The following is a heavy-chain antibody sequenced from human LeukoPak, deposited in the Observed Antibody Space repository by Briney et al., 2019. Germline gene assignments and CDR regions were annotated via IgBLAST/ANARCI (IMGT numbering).Heavy chain of an antibody. CDR2: ISGSGGST. CDR3: ARAQYAGLYNYYGMDV. J-gene: IGHJ6*02. D-gene: IGHD2-2*01. CDR1: GFTFSSYA. Sequence: PGGSLRLSCAASGFTFSSYAMSWVRQAPGKGLEWVSAISGSGGSTYYADSVKGRFTISRDNSKNTLYLQMNSLGVEDRAVYYCARAQYAGLYNYYGMDVWGQGTTVTVSS. V-gene: IGHV3-23*01.